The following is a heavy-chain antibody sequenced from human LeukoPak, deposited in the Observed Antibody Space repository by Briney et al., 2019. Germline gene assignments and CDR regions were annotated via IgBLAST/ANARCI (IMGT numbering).Heavy chain of an antibody. J-gene: IGHJ4*02. CDR2: IYYSGST. D-gene: IGHD2-2*01. CDR1: GGSISSYC. V-gene: IGHV4-59*01. CDR3: ARMPIPYYFDY. Sequence: SGTLSLTCTASGGSISSYCWSWIRQPPGKGLEWIGYIYYSGSTNYNPSLKSRVTISVDTSKNQFSLKLSSVTAADTAVYYCARMPIPYYFDYWGQGTLVTVSS.